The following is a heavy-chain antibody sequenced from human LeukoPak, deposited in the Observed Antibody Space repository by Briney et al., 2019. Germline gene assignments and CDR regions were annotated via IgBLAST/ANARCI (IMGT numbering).Heavy chain of an antibody. CDR2: IYYTGDT. Sequence: SETLSLTCTVSGGSITSNSYYWGWIRQPPGKGLEWIGTIYYTGDTYYNPSLKRRVTISVDTSKNQFSLKLSSVTAADTAVYYCARGGGYYFDSSDLRYFDFWGRGTLVTVSS. J-gene: IGHJ2*01. V-gene: IGHV4-39*07. CDR3: ARGGGYYFDSSDLRYFDF. CDR1: GGSITSNSYY. D-gene: IGHD3-22*01.